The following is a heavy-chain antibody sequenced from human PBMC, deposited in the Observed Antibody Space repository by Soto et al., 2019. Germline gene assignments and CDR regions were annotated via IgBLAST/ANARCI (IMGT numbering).Heavy chain of an antibody. CDR1: GFTFTNNW. Sequence: EVQVVESGGGLVQPGGSLKLSCAVSGFTFTNNWMSWVRQAPGKGLEWVANINQDGSERNYGDSVKGRFTISRDNTKNSLYLQMNSLRAEDTAVYYCARDVGLRYRGQGALVTVSS. CDR2: INQDGSER. CDR3: ARDVGLRY. V-gene: IGHV3-7*05. D-gene: IGHD1-20*01. J-gene: IGHJ4*02.